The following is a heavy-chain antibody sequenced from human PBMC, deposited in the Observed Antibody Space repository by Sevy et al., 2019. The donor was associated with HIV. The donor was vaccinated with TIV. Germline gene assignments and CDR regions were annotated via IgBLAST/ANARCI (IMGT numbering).Heavy chain of an antibody. V-gene: IGHV3-21*06. Sequence: GGSLRLSCAPSGFTFSTYTINWVRQAPGKGLEWVSSITVSSSYINYADSMKGRITISRDNVKNSLFLQMNSLRDEATAVYYCARGGSHYGYAAFDIWGQGTMVTVSS. CDR1: GFTFSTYT. J-gene: IGHJ3*02. CDR2: ITVSSSYI. CDR3: ARGGSHYGYAAFDI. D-gene: IGHD5-18*01.